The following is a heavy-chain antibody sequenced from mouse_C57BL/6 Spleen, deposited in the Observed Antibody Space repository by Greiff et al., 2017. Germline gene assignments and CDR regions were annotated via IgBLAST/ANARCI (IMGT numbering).Heavy chain of an antibody. CDR3: ARDGGPTYFDY. CDR2: ISDGGSYT. Sequence: EVNLVESGGGLVKPGGSLKLSCAASGFTFSSYAMSWVRQTPEKRLEWVATISDGGSYTYYPDNVKGRFTISRDNAKNNLYLQMSHLKSEDTAMYYCARDGGPTYFDYWGQGTTLTVSS. J-gene: IGHJ2*01. V-gene: IGHV5-4*01. CDR1: GFTFSSYA.